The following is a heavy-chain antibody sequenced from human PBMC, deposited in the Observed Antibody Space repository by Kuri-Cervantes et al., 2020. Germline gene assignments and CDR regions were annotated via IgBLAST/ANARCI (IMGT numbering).Heavy chain of an antibody. CDR3: ARDTGQQLVTSVYYYYYYMDV. CDR2: ISAYNGDT. Sequence: ASVKVSCKASGYTFTSYGISWVRQAPGQGLEWMGWISAYNGDTNYAQKLQGRVTMTTDTSTSTAYMELSSLRSEDTAVYYCARDTGQQLVTSVYYYYYYMDVWGKGTTVTVSS. CDR1: GYTFTSYG. J-gene: IGHJ6*03. V-gene: IGHV1-18*01. D-gene: IGHD6-13*01.